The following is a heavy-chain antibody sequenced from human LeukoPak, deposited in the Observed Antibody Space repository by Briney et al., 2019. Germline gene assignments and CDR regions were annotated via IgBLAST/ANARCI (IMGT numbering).Heavy chain of an antibody. Sequence: SETLSLTCTVSGGSISSSSYYWGWIRQPTGKVLEWVGSIYYSGSTYYNPSLKSRVTISVDTSKNQFSLKLSSVTAADTAVYYCARPKGYDSSGSKGAFDIWGQGTMVTVSS. CDR2: IYYSGST. V-gene: IGHV4-39*01. CDR1: GGSISSSSYY. J-gene: IGHJ3*02. D-gene: IGHD3-22*01. CDR3: ARPKGYDSSGSKGAFDI.